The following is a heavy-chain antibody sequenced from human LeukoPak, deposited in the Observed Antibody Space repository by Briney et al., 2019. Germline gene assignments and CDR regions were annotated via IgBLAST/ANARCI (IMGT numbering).Heavy chain of an antibody. Sequence: ASVKVSFKASGYTFTSYDINWVRQATGQGLEWMGWMNPNSGSTGYAQKFQGRVTITRNTSISTAYMELGSLRSEDTAVYYCARGPSGSVIYYMDVWGKGTTVTVSS. CDR2: MNPNSGST. V-gene: IGHV1-8*03. CDR3: ARGPSGSVIYYMDV. D-gene: IGHD1-26*01. J-gene: IGHJ6*03. CDR1: GYTFTSYD.